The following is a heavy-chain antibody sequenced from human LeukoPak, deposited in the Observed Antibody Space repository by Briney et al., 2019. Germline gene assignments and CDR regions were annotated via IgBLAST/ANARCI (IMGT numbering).Heavy chain of an antibody. CDR1: GFTFSSYA. Sequence: GASLRLSCAASGFTFSSYAMSWVRQAPGKGLEWVSAISGSGGSTYYADSVKGRFTISRDNSKNTLYLQMNSLRAEDTAVYYCARQGYDILTGYPLPFDYWGQGTLVTVSS. CDR2: ISGSGGST. J-gene: IGHJ4*02. V-gene: IGHV3-23*01. CDR3: ARQGYDILTGYPLPFDY. D-gene: IGHD3-9*01.